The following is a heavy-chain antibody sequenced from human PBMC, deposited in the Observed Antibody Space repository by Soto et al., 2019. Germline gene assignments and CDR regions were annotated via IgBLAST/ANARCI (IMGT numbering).Heavy chain of an antibody. V-gene: IGHV1-69*13. CDR2: IIPIFGTA. D-gene: IGHD3-22*01. Sequence: GASVKVSCKASGGTFSSYAISWVRQAPGQGLEWMGGIIPIFGTANYAQKFQGRVTITADESTSTAYMELSSLRSEDTAVYYCARTYYYDNEWFLGTWGQGTLVTVSS. CDR1: GGTFSSYA. CDR3: ARTYYYDNEWFLGT. J-gene: IGHJ5*02.